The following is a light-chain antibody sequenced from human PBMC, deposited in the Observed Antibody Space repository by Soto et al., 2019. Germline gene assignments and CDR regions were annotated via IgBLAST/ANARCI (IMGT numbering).Light chain of an antibody. CDR3: CSSAGSSLHV. CDR2: EGT. V-gene: IGLV2-23*01. Sequence: QSALTQPASVSGSPGQSIAISCTGTSSDVGSYNLVSWYQQHPGKAPKLMIYEGTKRPSGVSNRFSGSKSGNTASLTISGLQAEDEADYYCCSSAGSSLHVFGSGTKLTVL. J-gene: IGLJ1*01. CDR1: SSDVGSYNL.